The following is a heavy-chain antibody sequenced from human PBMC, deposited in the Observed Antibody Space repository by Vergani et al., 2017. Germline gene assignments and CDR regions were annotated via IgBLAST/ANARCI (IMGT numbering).Heavy chain of an antibody. CDR3: ARDATVVTPKGFDY. D-gene: IGHD4-23*01. J-gene: IGHJ4*02. CDR2: ISSSSSYI. V-gene: IGHV3-21*01. CDR1: GFTFSSYS. Sequence: EVQLVESGGGLVKPGGSLRLSCAASGFTFSSYSMNWVRQAPGKGLGWVSSISSSSSYINYADSVKGRFTISRNNAKNSLYLQMNSLRAEDTAVYYCARDATVVTPKGFDYWGQGTLVTVSS.